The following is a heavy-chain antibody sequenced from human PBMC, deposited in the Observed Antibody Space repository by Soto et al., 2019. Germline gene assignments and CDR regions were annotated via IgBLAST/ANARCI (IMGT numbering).Heavy chain of an antibody. D-gene: IGHD3-10*01. Sequence: PSETLSLTCTVSGGSISSSSYYWGWIRQPQGQGLEWIGSIYYSGSTYYNPSLKSRVTISVDTSKNQCSRKLSSVTSADTAVYYFFRLVNFRSGSYLYDLDYWGQGTLVTVSS. J-gene: IGHJ4*02. V-gene: IGHV4-39*01. CDR2: IYYSGST. CDR1: GGSISSSSYY. CDR3: FRLVNFRSGSYLYDLDY.